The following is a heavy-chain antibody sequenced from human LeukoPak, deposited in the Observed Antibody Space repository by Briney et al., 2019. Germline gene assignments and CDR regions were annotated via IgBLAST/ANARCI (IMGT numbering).Heavy chain of an antibody. Sequence: GGSLRLSCAVSGFTVSTYYMSWVRQVPGKGLEWVSVIYSGGSTYYADSVKGRFTISSDNSRTTLYLQMNSLRAEDTAVYYCASSGYSYYFDYWGQGTLVTVSS. D-gene: IGHD3-22*01. CDR2: IYSGGST. V-gene: IGHV3-66*01. J-gene: IGHJ4*02. CDR1: GFTVSTYY. CDR3: ASSGYSYYFDY.